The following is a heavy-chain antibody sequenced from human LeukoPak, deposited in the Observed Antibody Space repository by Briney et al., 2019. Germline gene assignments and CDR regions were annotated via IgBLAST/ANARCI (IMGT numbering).Heavy chain of an antibody. CDR2: ISYDGSNK. D-gene: IGHD1-26*01. J-gene: IGHJ6*04. CDR1: GFTFSSYG. V-gene: IGHV3-30*18. CDR3: AKDHSGSYYYYGMDV. Sequence: GGSLRLSCAASGFTFSSYGMHWVRQAPGKGLEWVAVISYDGSNKYYADSVKGRFTISRDNSKNTLYLQVNSLRAEDTAVYYCAKDHSGSYYYYGMDVWGKGTTVTVSS.